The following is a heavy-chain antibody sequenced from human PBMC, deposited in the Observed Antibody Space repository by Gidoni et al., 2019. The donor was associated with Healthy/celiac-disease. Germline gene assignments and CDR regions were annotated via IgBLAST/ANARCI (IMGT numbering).Heavy chain of an antibody. CDR1: GYTFTSYD. CDR2: MNPNSGNT. Sequence: ASGYTFTSYDINWVRQATGQGLEWMGWMNPNSGNTGYAQKFQGRVTMTRNTSISTAYMELSSLRSEDTVVYYCATVSSGWLYYYYYGMDVWGQGTTVTVSS. J-gene: IGHJ6*02. V-gene: IGHV1-8*01. D-gene: IGHD6-19*01. CDR3: ATVSSGWLYYYYYGMDV.